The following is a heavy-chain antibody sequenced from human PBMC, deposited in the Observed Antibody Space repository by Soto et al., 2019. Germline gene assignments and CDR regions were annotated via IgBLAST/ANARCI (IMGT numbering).Heavy chain of an antibody. Sequence: QVQLQESGPSLVKPSQTLSLTCNVSGGAIRRGGYHWVWIRQHPEKGLDWIGHVYSTGSVFYNPSLETRVDISLDQSNDCFSLQLTSVTAADTAIYYCARNPNYFGEYTVFDVWGHGTLVTVSS. CDR2: VYSTGSV. D-gene: IGHD4-17*01. V-gene: IGHV4-31*03. J-gene: IGHJ3*01. CDR1: GGAIRRGGYH. CDR3: ARNPNYFGEYTVFDV.